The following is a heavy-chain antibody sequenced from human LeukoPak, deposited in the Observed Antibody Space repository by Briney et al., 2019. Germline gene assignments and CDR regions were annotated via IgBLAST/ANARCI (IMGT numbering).Heavy chain of an antibody. J-gene: IGHJ4*02. CDR3: ARRRDLYSGSYYPFDY. CDR2: IYPGDSET. CDR1: GYRFTNYW. V-gene: IGHV5-51*01. Sequence: GESLKISCKGSGYRFTNYWIGWVRQMPGKGLEWMGIIYPGDSETRYSPSFQGQVTISADKSISTAYLQWSSLKTSDTAMYYCARRRDLYSGSYYPFDYWGQGTLVTVSS. D-gene: IGHD1-26*01.